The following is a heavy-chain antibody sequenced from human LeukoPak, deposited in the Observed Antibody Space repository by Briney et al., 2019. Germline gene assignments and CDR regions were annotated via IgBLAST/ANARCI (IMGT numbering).Heavy chain of an antibody. J-gene: IGHJ4*02. V-gene: IGHV3-30-3*01. Sequence: GGSLRLSCAASGFIFSSYAMHWVRQAPGKGLEWVAVISYDGSNKYYADSVKGRFTISRDNSKNTLYLQMNSLRAEDTAVYYCARSSYDFWSGYYTALYYFDYWGQGTLVTVSS. D-gene: IGHD3-3*01. CDR1: GFIFSSYA. CDR3: ARSSYDFWSGYYTALYYFDY. CDR2: ISYDGSNK.